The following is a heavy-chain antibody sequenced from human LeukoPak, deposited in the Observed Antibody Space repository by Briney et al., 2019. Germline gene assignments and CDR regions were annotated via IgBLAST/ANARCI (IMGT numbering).Heavy chain of an antibody. V-gene: IGHV1-2*06. CDR2: INPNSGGT. J-gene: IGHJ5*02. D-gene: IGHD3-22*01. CDR3: ARWRYYYDSSSQLDH. Sequence: ASVKVSCKASGYTFTGYYMHWVRQAPGQGLEWMGRINPNSGGTNYAQKFQGRVTMTRDTSISTAYMELSRLRSDDTALYYCARWRYYYDSSSQLDHWGQGTLVTVSS. CDR1: GYTFTGYY.